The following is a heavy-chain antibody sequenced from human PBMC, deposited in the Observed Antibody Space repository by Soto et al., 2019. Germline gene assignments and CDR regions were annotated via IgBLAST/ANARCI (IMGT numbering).Heavy chain of an antibody. CDR2: IRRKVNSYAT. D-gene: IGHD7-27*01. V-gene: IGHV3-73*01. Sequence: QLMESGGGLVQPGNSLQLSCAASGLIFSDSVIHWVRQAPGKGLEWVGRIRRKVNSYATAYTASVNGRFAISRDDSRDTAYLQMNSLQVEDTALYYCTRGGSNTWRFDPWGQGTLVIVSS. CDR1: GLIFSDSV. J-gene: IGHJ5*02. CDR3: TRGGSNTWRFDP.